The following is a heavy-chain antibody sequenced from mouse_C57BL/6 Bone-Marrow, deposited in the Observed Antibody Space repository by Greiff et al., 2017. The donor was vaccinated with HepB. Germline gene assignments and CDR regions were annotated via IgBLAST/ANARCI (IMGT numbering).Heavy chain of an antibody. J-gene: IGHJ1*03. D-gene: IGHD1-1*01. CDR1: GFTFSDYG. V-gene: IGHV5-17*01. CDR3: ASSPYYYGSSPWYFDV. Sequence: EVKLVESGGGLVKPGGSLKLSCAASGFTFSDYGMHWVRQAPEKGLEWVAYISSGSSTIYYADTVKGRFTISRDNAKTTLFLQMTSLRSEDTAMYYCASSPYYYGSSPWYFDVWGTGTTVTVSS. CDR2: ISSGSSTI.